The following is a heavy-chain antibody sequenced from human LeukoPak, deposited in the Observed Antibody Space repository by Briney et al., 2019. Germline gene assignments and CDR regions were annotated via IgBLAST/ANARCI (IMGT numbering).Heavy chain of an antibody. CDR1: GFTFSSYS. J-gene: IGHJ6*02. CDR3: ARDRSTVSTWGMDV. D-gene: IGHD4-17*01. CDR2: ISSSSSYI. Sequence: GGSLRLSCAAFGFTFSSYSMNWVRQAPGKGLEWVSSISSSSSYIYYADSVKGRFTISRDNAKNSLYLQMNSLRAEDTAVYYCARDRSTVSTWGMDVWGQGTTVTVSS. V-gene: IGHV3-21*01.